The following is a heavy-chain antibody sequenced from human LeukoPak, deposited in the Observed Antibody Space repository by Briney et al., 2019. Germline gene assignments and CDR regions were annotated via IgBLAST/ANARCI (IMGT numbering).Heavy chain of an antibody. CDR3: ARDPSAWNGYFDY. CDR2: IYYGGST. CDR1: GGSISGYY. V-gene: IGHV4-59*01. D-gene: IGHD1-1*01. Sequence: PSETLSLTCTVSGGSISGYYWTWIRQPPGKGLEWIGYIYYGGSTNYNPSLKRRVPISVDTSKIQFSLKLSSVSAADTAVYYCARDPSAWNGYFDYWGQGALVTVSS. J-gene: IGHJ4*02.